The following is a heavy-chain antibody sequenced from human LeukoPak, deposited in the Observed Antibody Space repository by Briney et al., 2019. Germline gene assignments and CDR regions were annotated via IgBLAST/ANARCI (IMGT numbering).Heavy chain of an antibody. CDR2: ITATTNII. Sequence: GGSLRLSCVASGFISGFSLRNYVMNWVRQGPGKGLEGVASITATTNIIHYADSVKGRFTISRDNAQSSIYLQMNSLRAEDTAVYYCARVCEGYCSSTSCYYYYYYYMDVWGKGTTVTVSS. D-gene: IGHD2-2*01. V-gene: IGHV3-21*06. J-gene: IGHJ6*03. CDR3: ARVCEGYCSSTSCYYYYYYYMDV. CDR1: GFISGFSLRNYV.